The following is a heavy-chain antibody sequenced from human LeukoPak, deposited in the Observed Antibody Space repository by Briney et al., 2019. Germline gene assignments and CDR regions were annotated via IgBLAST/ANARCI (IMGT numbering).Heavy chain of an antibody. D-gene: IGHD6-13*01. CDR1: GYTFTSYA. J-gene: IGHJ4*02. V-gene: IGHV1-3*01. CDR2: INAGNGNT. Sequence: ASVTVSCKASGYTFTSYAMHWVRQAPGQRLEWMGWINAGNGNTKYSQKFQGRVTITRDTSASTAYMELSSLRSEDTAVYYCARDSSSSWYPFDYWGQGTLVTVSS. CDR3: ARDSSSSWYPFDY.